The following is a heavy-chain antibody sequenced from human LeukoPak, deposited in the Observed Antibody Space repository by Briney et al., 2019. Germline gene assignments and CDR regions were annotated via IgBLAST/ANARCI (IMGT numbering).Heavy chain of an antibody. CDR1: GFTFSGYP. V-gene: IGHV3-23*01. D-gene: IGHD3/OR15-3a*01. J-gene: IGHJ4*02. CDR2: ISGSGGST. Sequence: GSLRLSCAAPGFTFSGYPMSWVRQAPGKGLEWVSEISGSGGSTYYADSMKGRFTISRDNSKNTLYLQMNSLRAEDTAVYYCAQDTASWAGFSGGDHWGQGTLVTVSS. CDR3: AQDTASWAGFSGGDH.